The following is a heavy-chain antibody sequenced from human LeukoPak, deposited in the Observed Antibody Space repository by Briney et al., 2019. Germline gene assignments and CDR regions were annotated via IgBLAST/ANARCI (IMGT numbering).Heavy chain of an antibody. D-gene: IGHD2-21*02. J-gene: IGHJ1*01. CDR3: ARGYCGGDCYGD. Sequence: GGSLRLSCAVSGFTFSDYTMNWVRQAPGKGLEYVSSISGSSRHIYYADSVKGRFTISRDNTKSSLYLQMNSLRVEDMAVYYCARGYCGGDCYGDWGQGTLVTVSS. V-gene: IGHV3-21*01. CDR1: GFTFSDYT. CDR2: ISGSSRHI.